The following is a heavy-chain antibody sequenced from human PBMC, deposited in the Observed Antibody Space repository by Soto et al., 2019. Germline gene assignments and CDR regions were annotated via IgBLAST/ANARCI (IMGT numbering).Heavy chain of an antibody. Sequence: QVQLVQSGAEVKKPGASVKVSCKASGYTFTGYYMHWVRQAPGQGLEWMGWINPNSGGTNYAQKFQGWVTMTRDTSISTAYMELSRLRSDDTAVYYCARDRGYCSSTSCYDNGMDVWVQGTTVTVSS. D-gene: IGHD2-2*01. CDR2: INPNSGGT. CDR3: ARDRGYCSSTSCYDNGMDV. CDR1: GYTFTGYY. V-gene: IGHV1-2*04. J-gene: IGHJ6*02.